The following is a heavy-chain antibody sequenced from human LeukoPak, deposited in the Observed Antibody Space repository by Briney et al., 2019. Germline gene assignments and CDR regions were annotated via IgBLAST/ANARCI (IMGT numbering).Heavy chain of an antibody. CDR2: ISGDGGST. CDR1: GFTFDDYA. J-gene: IGHJ4*02. D-gene: IGHD6-6*01. Sequence: GGPLRLSCAASGFTFDDYAMHWVRQAPGKGLEWVSLISGDGGSTYYADSVKGRFTISSDNSKISLYLQMNSLRTEDTALYYCAKDISPYSSSCDYWGQGTLVTVSS. V-gene: IGHV3-43*02. CDR3: AKDISPYSSSCDY.